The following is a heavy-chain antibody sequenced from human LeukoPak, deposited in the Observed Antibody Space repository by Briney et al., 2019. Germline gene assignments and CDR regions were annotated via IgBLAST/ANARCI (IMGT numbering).Heavy chain of an antibody. CDR3: AKGLVDTAMVDYFDY. Sequence: GGSLRLSCAASGFTFSSYSMNWVRQAPGKGLEWVSGISWNSGSIGYADSVKGRFTISRDNAKNSLYLQMNSLRAEDTALYYCAKGLVDTAMVDYFDYWGQGTLVTVSS. CDR2: ISWNSGSI. V-gene: IGHV3-9*01. J-gene: IGHJ4*02. CDR1: GFTFSSYS. D-gene: IGHD5-18*01.